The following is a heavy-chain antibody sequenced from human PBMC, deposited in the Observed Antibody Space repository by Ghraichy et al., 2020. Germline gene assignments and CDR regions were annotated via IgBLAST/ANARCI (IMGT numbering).Heavy chain of an antibody. CDR3: AKDNDYGDYVAYYGMDV. Sequence: GGSLRLSCAASGFTFEDYTMNWVRQAPGKGLELVSLISRDGDSTHYADSVKGRFTISRDNSKNSLYLQMNSLRNEDTALYYCAKDNDYGDYVAYYGMDVWGQGTTLTVSS. CDR2: ISRDGDST. J-gene: IGHJ6*02. D-gene: IGHD4-17*01. V-gene: IGHV3-43*01. CDR1: GFTFEDYT.